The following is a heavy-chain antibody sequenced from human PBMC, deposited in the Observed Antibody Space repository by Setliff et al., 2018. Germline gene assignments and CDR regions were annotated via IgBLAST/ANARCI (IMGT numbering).Heavy chain of an antibody. CDR1: GGSISSGGYY. CDR3: ARRETYYNFWSGYFDY. D-gene: IGHD3-3*01. V-gene: IGHV4-39*07. Sequence: SETLSLTCTVSGGSISSGGYYWSWIRQPPGKGLEWIGEINHSGSTNYNPSLKSRVTISVDTSKNQFSLKLSSVTAADTAVYYCARRETYYNFWSGYFDYWGQGTLVTVSS. J-gene: IGHJ4*02. CDR2: INHSGST.